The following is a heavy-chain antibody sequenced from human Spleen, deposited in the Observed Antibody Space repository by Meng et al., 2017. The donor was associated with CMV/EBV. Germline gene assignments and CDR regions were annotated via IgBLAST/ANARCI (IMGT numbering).Heavy chain of an antibody. V-gene: IGHV5-51*01. CDR3: ASGIGYTDAFDI. CDR2: IYPGDSDT. Sequence: KVSCKGSGYSFSTYWIGWVRQMPGKGLEWMGLIYPGDSDTRYSPSFQGQVTISADKSISTAYLQWSSLKASDTAMYYCASGIGYTDAFDIWGQGTMVTVSS. D-gene: IGHD3-22*01. J-gene: IGHJ3*02. CDR1: GYSFSTYW.